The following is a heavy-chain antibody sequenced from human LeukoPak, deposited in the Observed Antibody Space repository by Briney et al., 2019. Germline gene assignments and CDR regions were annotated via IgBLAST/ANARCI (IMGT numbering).Heavy chain of an antibody. CDR3: ERQKGFCITGVCLDYQYSGMTV. J-gene: IGHJ6*01. Sequence: PGRSLRLSCAASGFTFSSDSMNWVRQAPGKGLEWVSSISSSSSHIKYTDSVKGRFTISRDNAKNSLYLQMNSLSAWDRDVYDCERQKGFCITGVCLDYQYSGMTVWGQGTTVTVSS. CDR1: GFTFSSDS. V-gene: IGHV3-21*01. D-gene: IGHD2-8*01. CDR2: ISSSSSHI.